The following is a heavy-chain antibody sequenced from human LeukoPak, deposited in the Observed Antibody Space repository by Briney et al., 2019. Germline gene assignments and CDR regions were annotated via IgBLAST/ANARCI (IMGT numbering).Heavy chain of an antibody. V-gene: IGHV3-66*01. D-gene: IGHD5-18*01. CDR1: GFTVSSNY. CDR3: ARGQSTRDTAMVLAPTRRGYFDL. CDR2: IYSGGST. J-gene: IGHJ2*01. Sequence: GGSLRLSCAASGFTVSSNYMSWVRQAPGKGLEWVSVIYSGGSTYYADSVKGRFTISRDNSKNTLYLQMNSLRAEDTAVYYCARGQSTRDTAMVLAPTRRGYFDLWGRGTLVTVSS.